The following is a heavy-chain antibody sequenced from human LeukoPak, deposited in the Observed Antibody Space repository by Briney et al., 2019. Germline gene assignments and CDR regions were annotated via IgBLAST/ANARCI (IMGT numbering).Heavy chain of an antibody. V-gene: IGHV3-74*01. CDR3: ARQSTIKSYYYGMDV. CDR1: GFTFSNYW. Sequence: GGSLRLSCAASGFTFSNYWMHWVRQAPGKGLVWVSRINSDGSTTDYADSVKGRFTTSRDNAQNTLYLQMNSLRAEDTAVYYCARQSTIKSYYYGMDVWGQGTTVTVSS. J-gene: IGHJ6*02. D-gene: IGHD3-10*01. CDR2: INSDGSTT.